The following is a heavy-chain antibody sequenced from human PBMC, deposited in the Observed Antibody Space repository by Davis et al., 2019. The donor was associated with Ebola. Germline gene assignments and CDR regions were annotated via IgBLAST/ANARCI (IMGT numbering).Heavy chain of an antibody. CDR1: GNSFTSYW. J-gene: IGHJ4*02. V-gene: IGHV5-51*01. Sequence: GGSLRLSCKGSGNSFTSYWIAWVRQTPGKGLEWMGIIYAGDSDSRYSPSFEGQVTISVDRSITTAYLQWRSLRASDTAIYYCARQESLYGWSDYWGQGTLVTVSS. CDR3: ARQESLYGWSDY. CDR2: IYAGDSDS. D-gene: IGHD3-10*01.